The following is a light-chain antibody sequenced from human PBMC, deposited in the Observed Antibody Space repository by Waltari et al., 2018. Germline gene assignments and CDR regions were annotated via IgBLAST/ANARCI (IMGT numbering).Light chain of an antibody. CDR1: NRDDLSAHL. CDR3: CSYAGSSVV. Sequence: QSALTQPAPVSGSPGQSITISCTVTNRDDLSAHLFSWSQQQPGKAPKLMIYEVSKRPSGVSKRFSGSKSGNTASLTISGLQAEDEADYYCCSYAGSSVVFGGGTKLTVL. CDR2: EVS. J-gene: IGLJ2*01. V-gene: IGLV2-23*02.